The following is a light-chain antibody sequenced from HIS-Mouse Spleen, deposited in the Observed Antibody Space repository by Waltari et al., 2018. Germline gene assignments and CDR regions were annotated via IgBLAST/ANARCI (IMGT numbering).Light chain of an antibody. CDR1: SSNIGSNT. Sequence: QSVLTQPPSASGTPGQRVTISCSGSSSNIGSNTVNWYQQLPGTAPKLLIYSNNQRASGVPDRFSGSKSGTSASLASSGLQSEDEADYYCAAWDDSLNGVVFGGGTKLTVL. CDR3: AAWDDSLNGVV. J-gene: IGLJ2*01. V-gene: IGLV1-44*01. CDR2: SNN.